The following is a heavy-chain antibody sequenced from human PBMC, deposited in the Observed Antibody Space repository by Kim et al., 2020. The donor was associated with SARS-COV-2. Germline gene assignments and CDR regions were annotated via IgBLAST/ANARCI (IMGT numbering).Heavy chain of an antibody. V-gene: IGHV3-23*01. D-gene: IGHD6-19*01. CDR2: ISGSGGST. CDR3: AKDRVAVAGTFAFDI. CDR1: GFTFSSYA. Sequence: LSLTCAASGFTFSSYAMSWVRQAPGKGLEWVSAISGSGGSTYYADSVKGRFTISRDNSKNTLYLQMNSLRAEDTAVYYCAKDRVAVAGTFAFDIWGQGTMVTVSS. J-gene: IGHJ3*02.